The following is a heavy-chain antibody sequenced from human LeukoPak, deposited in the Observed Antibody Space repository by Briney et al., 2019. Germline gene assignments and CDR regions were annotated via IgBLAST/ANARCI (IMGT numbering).Heavy chain of an antibody. CDR2: INPNSGGT. D-gene: IGHD3-22*01. Sequence: ASVKVSCKASGYTFAGYYMHWVRQAPGQGLEWMGWINPNSGGTNYAQKFQGRVTMTRDTSISTAYMELSRLRSDDTAVYYCARDYYDSSGYTNWLDPWGQGTLVTVSS. CDR3: ARDYYDSSGYTNWLDP. CDR1: GYTFAGYY. J-gene: IGHJ5*02. V-gene: IGHV1-2*02.